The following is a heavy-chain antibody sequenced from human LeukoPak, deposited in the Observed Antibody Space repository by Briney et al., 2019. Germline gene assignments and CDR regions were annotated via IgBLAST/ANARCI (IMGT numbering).Heavy chain of an antibody. CDR3: ARVPPRGGYCSSTSCYMGPAIVHNWFDP. D-gene: IGHD2-2*01. CDR2: INPSGGST. J-gene: IGHJ5*02. Sequence: ASVKVSCKASGYTFTSYYMHWVRQAPGQGLEWMGIINPSGGSTSYAQKFQGRVTMTTDTSTSTAYMELRSLRSDDTAVYYCARVPPRGGYCSSTSCYMGPAIVHNWFDPWGQGTLVTVSS. V-gene: IGHV1-46*01. CDR1: GYTFTSYY.